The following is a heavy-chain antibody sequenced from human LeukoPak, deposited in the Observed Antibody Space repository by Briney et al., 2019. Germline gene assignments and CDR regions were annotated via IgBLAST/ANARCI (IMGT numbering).Heavy chain of an antibody. D-gene: IGHD4-17*01. CDR2: ISYHATNK. CDR3: ARENGDYDQIDY. V-gene: IGHV3-30*07. J-gene: IGHJ4*02. Sequence: AVISYHATNKYYPASVKGRFTISRDNAKNSLYLQMNSLRAEDTALYHCARENGDYDQIDYWGQGTLVTVSS.